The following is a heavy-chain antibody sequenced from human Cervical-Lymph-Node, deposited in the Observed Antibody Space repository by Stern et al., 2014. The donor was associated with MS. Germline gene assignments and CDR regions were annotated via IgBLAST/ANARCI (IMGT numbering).Heavy chain of an antibody. CDR3: ARGGEYYDSSGYSLLDY. CDR2: IYYSGST. V-gene: IGHV4-30-4*01. CDR1: GGSISSGDYY. D-gene: IGHD3-22*01. Sequence: VQLVESGPGLVKPSQTLSLTCTVYGGSISSGDYYWSWIRQPPGKGLEWIGYIYYSGSTYYNPSLKSRVTISVDTSKNQFSLKLSSVTAADTAVYYCARGGEYYDSSGYSLLDYWGQGTLVTVSS. J-gene: IGHJ4*02.